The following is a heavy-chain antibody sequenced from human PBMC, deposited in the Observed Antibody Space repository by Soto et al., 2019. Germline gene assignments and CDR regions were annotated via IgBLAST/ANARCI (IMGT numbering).Heavy chain of an antibody. J-gene: IGHJ6*02. CDR3: ARDLAWVCPGSGCYTNEDNYGMDV. V-gene: IGHV1-18*01. CDR2: ITVDNGNT. Sequence: ASVKVSCKASGYTFTRYGFSWVRQAPGQGLEWTGWITVDNGNTKHTERVTEKLQGRVAMTKDTSTSTAYLELRSLTSDDTAVYYCARDLAWVCPGSGCYTNEDNYGMDVWGQGXTVTVYS. D-gene: IGHD6-19*01. CDR1: GYTFTRYG.